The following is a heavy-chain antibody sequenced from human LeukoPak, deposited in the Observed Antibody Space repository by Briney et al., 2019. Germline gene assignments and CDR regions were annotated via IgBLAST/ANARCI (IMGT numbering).Heavy chain of an antibody. D-gene: IGHD6-19*01. CDR2: IWYDGSNK. CDR1: GLKFRNYG. CDR3: ARTYSSGWYYFDY. Sequence: PGGSLRLSCAASGLKFRNYGMLWVRQAAGKGLEWVAVIWYDGSNKYYADSVKGRFTISRDKSKKTLYLQMNSLRAEDTAVYYCARTYSSGWYYFDYWGQGTLVTVSS. V-gene: IGHV3-33*01. J-gene: IGHJ4*02.